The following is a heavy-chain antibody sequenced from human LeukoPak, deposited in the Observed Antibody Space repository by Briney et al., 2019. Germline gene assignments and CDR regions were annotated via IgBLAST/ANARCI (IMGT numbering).Heavy chain of an antibody. CDR2: ISGSGGST. CDR1: GFTFSSYA. J-gene: IGHJ6*02. V-gene: IGHV3-23*01. Sequence: GGSLRLSCAASGFTFSSYAMTWVRQAPGKGLEWVSAISGSGGSTYYADSVKGRSTISRDNSKNTLYLQMNSLRAEDTAVYYCAREPHYYYGMDVWGQGTTVTVSS. CDR3: AREPHYYYGMDV. D-gene: IGHD1-14*01.